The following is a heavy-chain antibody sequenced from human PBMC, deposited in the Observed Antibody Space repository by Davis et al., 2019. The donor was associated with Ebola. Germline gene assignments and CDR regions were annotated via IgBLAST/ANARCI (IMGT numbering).Heavy chain of an antibody. CDR1: GDSISSRNW. D-gene: IGHD3-9*01. V-gene: IGHV4-4*02. CDR3: ARSHSDWLLPFDY. CDR2: IHNSGST. Sequence: MPGGSLRLSCAVSGDSISSRNWWSWVRQSPGKELEWIGYIHNSGSTSYKPSLKSRITISLDMSKNQFSLRLTSVTAADTAVYYCARSHSDWLLPFDYWGQGTLATVSS. J-gene: IGHJ4*02.